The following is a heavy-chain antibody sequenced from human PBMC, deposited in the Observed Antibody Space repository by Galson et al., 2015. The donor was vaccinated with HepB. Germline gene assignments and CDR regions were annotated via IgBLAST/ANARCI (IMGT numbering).Heavy chain of an antibody. Sequence: SLRLSCGASGFTFSSYWMHWVRQDPGKGLVWVARINGDGRSTLYADSVKGRFTISRDNAENTLDLQMSSLRAEDTAVYYCARSSRAARPPYSFYYMDVWGKGTTVTVSS. D-gene: IGHD6-6*01. CDR3: ARSSRAARPPYSFYYMDV. V-gene: IGHV3-74*01. J-gene: IGHJ6*03. CDR1: GFTFSSYW. CDR2: INGDGRST.